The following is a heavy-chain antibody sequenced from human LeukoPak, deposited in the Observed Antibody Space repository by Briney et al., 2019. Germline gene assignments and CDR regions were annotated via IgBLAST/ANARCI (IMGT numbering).Heavy chain of an antibody. CDR2: IIPIFGAA. CDR3: ARVSMVRGVIWFDP. D-gene: IGHD3-10*01. Sequence: GASVKVSCTASGYTFTSYGISWVRQAPGQGLEWMGGIIPIFGAANYAQKFQGRVTITADESTSTAYMELSSLRSEDTAVYYCARVSMVRGVIWFDPWGQGTLVTVSS. CDR1: GYTFTSYG. J-gene: IGHJ5*02. V-gene: IGHV1-69*13.